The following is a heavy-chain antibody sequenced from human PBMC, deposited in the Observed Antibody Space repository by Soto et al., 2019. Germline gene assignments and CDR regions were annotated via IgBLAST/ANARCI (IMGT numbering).Heavy chain of an antibody. Sequence: EVQLLESGGGLVQPGGSLRLSCAASGFTFSSYAMSWVRQAPGKGLEWVSAISGSGGSTYYADSVKGRFTISRDNSKNTLYLQRNSLRGGDTAVYYCAKEGQQLGGGYFDYWGQGTLVTVSS. J-gene: IGHJ4*02. D-gene: IGHD6-13*01. CDR3: AKEGQQLGGGYFDY. CDR2: ISGSGGST. CDR1: GFTFSSYA. V-gene: IGHV3-23*01.